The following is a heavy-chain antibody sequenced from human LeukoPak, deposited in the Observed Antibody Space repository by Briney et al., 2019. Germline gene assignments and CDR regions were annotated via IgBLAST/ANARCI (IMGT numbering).Heavy chain of an antibody. CDR3: TRDLKTSRVTRGKVFGF. D-gene: IGHD4-17*01. Sequence: PGGSLRLSCAASGFTFSNYDMHWVRQAPGKGLEWVAVMLSDGSNEYYADSVKGRFTISRDNSQNTVYLQMNSLTAGDTALYYCTRDLKTSRVTRGKVFGFWGQGTLVTVSS. J-gene: IGHJ4*02. CDR2: MLSDGSNE. CDR1: GFTFSNYD. V-gene: IGHV3-33*01.